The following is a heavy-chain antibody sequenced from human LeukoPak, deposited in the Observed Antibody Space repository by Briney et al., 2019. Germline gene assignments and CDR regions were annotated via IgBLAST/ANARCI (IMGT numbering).Heavy chain of an antibody. V-gene: IGHV3-21*01. J-gene: IGHJ2*01. CDR2: ISSSSIYR. CDR1: GFTFSNAW. CDR3: ARSRQHYYESSGNYEIFNWYFDL. Sequence: GGSLRLSCAASGFTFSNAWMSWVRQAPGKGLEWVSSISSSSIYRYYADSVKGRFTISRDNAKNSMYLQMNSLRVEDTAVYYCARSRQHYYESSGNYEIFNWYFDLWGRGTLVTVSS. D-gene: IGHD3-22*01.